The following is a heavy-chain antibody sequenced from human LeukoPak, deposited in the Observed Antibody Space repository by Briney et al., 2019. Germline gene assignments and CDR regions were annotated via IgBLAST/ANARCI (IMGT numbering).Heavy chain of an antibody. V-gene: IGHV3-7*01. D-gene: IGHD2/OR15-2a*01. CDR1: GFTFSSYW. J-gene: IGHJ4*02. CDR2: IKNDGSQR. Sequence: PEGSLRLSCAASGFTFSSYWMNWVRQAPGKGLEWVANIKNDGSQRNYVDSVKGRFTISRDNAQNSLFLQMNSLRAEDTAVYYCERGTLWGQGSLVTVSS. CDR3: ERGTL.